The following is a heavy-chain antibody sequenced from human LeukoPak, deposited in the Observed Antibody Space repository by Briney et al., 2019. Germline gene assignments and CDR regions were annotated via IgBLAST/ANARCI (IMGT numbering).Heavy chain of an antibody. V-gene: IGHV4-34*01. Sequence: SETLSLTCAVYAGSFSGYYWSWIRQPPGKGLEWIGEINHSGSTNYNPSLKSRVTISVDTSKNQFSLKLSSVTAADTAVYYCARVWFGELSAFDPWGQGTLVTASS. D-gene: IGHD3-10*01. CDR2: INHSGST. CDR3: ARVWFGELSAFDP. CDR1: AGSFSGYY. J-gene: IGHJ5*02.